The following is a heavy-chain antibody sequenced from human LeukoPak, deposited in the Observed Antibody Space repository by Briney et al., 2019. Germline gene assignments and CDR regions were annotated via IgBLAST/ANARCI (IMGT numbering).Heavy chain of an antibody. V-gene: IGHV4-31*03. CDR1: GGSISSGGYY. CDR2: IYYSGST. Sequence: SETLSLTCTVSGGSISSGGYYWSWIRQHPGKGLEWIGYIYYSGSTYYNPSLKSRVTISVDTSKNQFSLKLSSVTAADTAVYYCARVRYYDSSGHHYYFDYWGQGTLVTVSS. D-gene: IGHD3-22*01. CDR3: ARVRYYDSSGHHYYFDY. J-gene: IGHJ4*02.